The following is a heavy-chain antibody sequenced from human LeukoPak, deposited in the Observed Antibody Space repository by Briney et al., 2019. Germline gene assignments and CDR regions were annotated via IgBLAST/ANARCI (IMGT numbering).Heavy chain of an antibody. V-gene: IGHV1-2*02. Sequence: ASVKVSCKASGYTFTGYYMHRVRQAPGQGLEWMGWINPNSGGTNYAQKFQGRVTMTRDTSISTAYMELSRLRSDDTAVYYCARDLRYCSSTSCYPFHDAFDIWGQGTMVTISS. CDR1: GYTFTGYY. CDR2: INPNSGGT. CDR3: ARDLRYCSSTSCYPFHDAFDI. J-gene: IGHJ3*02. D-gene: IGHD2-2*01.